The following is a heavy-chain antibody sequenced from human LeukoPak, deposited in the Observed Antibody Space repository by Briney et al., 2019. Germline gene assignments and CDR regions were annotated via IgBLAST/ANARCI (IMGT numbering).Heavy chain of an antibody. J-gene: IGHJ6*03. Sequence: PGGSLRLSCAASGFTFSIHNMDWVRQAPGKGLEWISCISSGGDATHYADSVKGRFTISRDNAKNSLYLQMNSLRAEDTAVYYCARDLRAAAGPGYYMDVWGKGTTVTVSS. D-gene: IGHD6-13*01. CDR3: ARDLRAAAGPGYYMDV. V-gene: IGHV3-48*04. CDR1: GFTFSIHN. CDR2: ISSGGDAT.